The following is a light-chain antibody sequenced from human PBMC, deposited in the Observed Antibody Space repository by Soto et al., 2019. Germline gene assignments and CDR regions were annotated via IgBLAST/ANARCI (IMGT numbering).Light chain of an antibody. V-gene: IGLV1-40*01. CDR1: SSNIGAVYD. J-gene: IGLJ3*02. Sequence: QSVLTQPPSVSGAPGQRVTISCTGSSSNIGAVYDVHWYQHLPGTAPKLLIYGNSNRPSGVPDRFSGSKSGTSASLAITGLQAEDEADYYCAAWDDSLSGPWVFGGGTKVTVL. CDR2: GNS. CDR3: AAWDDSLSGPWV.